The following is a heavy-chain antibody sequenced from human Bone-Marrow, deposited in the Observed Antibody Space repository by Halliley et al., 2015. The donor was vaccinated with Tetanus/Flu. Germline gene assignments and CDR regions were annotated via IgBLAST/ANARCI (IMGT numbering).Heavy chain of an antibody. Sequence: TNMNQDGSEKYYVDSVKGRFTISRDNAKNSVFLQMNGLTVEDTAVYYCARALDYRHYEDYFDYWGQGTLVTVSS. D-gene: IGHD4-4*01. CDR2: MNQDGSEK. J-gene: IGHJ4*02. V-gene: IGHV3-7*04. CDR3: ARALDYRHYEDYFDY.